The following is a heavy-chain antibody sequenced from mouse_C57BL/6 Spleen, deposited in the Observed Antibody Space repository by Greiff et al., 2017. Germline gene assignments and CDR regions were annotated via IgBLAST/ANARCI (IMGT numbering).Heavy chain of an antibody. CDR3: ARYSYYYGSNYFDY. CDR1: GYTFTSYN. CDR2: IYPGNGDT. D-gene: IGHD1-1*01. J-gene: IGHJ2*01. Sequence: QSGAELVRPGASVKMSCKASGYTFTSYNMHWVKQTPRQGLEWIGAIYPGNGDTSYNQKFKGKATLTVDKSSSTAYMQLSSLTSEDSAVYFCARYSYYYGSNYFDYWGQGTTLTVSS. V-gene: IGHV1-12*01.